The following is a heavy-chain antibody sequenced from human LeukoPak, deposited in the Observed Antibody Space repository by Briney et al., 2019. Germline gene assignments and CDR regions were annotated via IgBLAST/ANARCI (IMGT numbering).Heavy chain of an antibody. J-gene: IGHJ6*02. D-gene: IGHD3-9*01. V-gene: IGHV1-8*01. CDR2: MNPNSGNT. CDR3: ARSGVGYFDWFVISYYYYGMDV. Sequence: GASVKVSCKASGYTFTSYDINWVRQATGQGLEWMGWMNPNSGNTGYAQKFQGRVTMTRNTSISTAYMELSSLRSEDTAVYYCARSGVGYFDWFVISYYYYGMDVWGQGTTVTVSS. CDR1: GYTFTSYD.